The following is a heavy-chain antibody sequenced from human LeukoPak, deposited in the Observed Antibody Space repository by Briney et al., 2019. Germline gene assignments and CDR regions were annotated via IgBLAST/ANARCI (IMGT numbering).Heavy chain of an antibody. CDR3: VKEGVEYSYSYGDY. V-gene: IGHV3-30*18. D-gene: IGHD3-16*01. CDR1: GFSFNNYA. J-gene: IGHJ4*02. CDR2: ISYDGGDK. Sequence: GSLRLSCAASGFSFNNYAMYWVRQAPGKGLEWVALISYDGGDKYYAESMKGRITISRDNAENTLYLQMNNLRPDDTAFYFCVKEGVEYSYSYGDYWGQGTLVTVSS.